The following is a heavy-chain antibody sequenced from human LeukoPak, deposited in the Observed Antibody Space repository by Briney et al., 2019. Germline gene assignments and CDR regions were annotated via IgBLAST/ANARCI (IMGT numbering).Heavy chain of an antibody. D-gene: IGHD3-10*01. J-gene: IGHJ6*03. Sequence: SETLSLTCAVYGGSFSGYYWSWIRQPPGKGLEWIGEINHSGSTNYNPSLKSRVTISVDTSKNQLSLKLSSVTAADTAVYYCARGRKTMVRGVISSSSLYYYSYYMDVWGKGTTVTISS. CDR1: GGSFSGYY. CDR2: INHSGST. CDR3: ARGRKTMVRGVISSSSLYYYSYYMDV. V-gene: IGHV4-34*01.